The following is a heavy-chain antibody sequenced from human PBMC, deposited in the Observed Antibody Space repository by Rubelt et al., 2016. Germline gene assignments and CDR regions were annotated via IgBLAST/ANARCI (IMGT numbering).Heavy chain of an antibody. D-gene: IGHD1-1*01. Sequence: QVQLQESGPGLVKPSETLSLTCAVSGDTSLHFWSWVRQPPGKGLEWIGYIYYTGGTTYNPSLKSRVTISVDTSKNQFSPKLRSVTAADTAVYYCARVRFAPTGAITNWFDPWGQGTLVTVSS. CDR2: IYYTGGT. CDR3: ARVRFAPTGAITNWFDP. CDR1: GDTSLHF. J-gene: IGHJ5*02. V-gene: IGHV4-59*11.